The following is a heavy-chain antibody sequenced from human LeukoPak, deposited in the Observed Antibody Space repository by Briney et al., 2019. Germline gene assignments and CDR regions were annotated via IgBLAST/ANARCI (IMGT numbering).Heavy chain of an antibody. V-gene: IGHV1-18*01. D-gene: IGHD3-9*01. J-gene: IGHJ4*02. Sequence: ASVTVSCKASGSTFTSYDISWVRQAPGQGLEWMGWISAYNGNTNYAQKLQGRVTMTTDTSTSTAYMELRSLRSDDTAVYYCAREGTNYDILTGYPIFDYWGQGTLVTVSS. CDR3: AREGTNYDILTGYPIFDY. CDR1: GSTFTSYD. CDR2: ISAYNGNT.